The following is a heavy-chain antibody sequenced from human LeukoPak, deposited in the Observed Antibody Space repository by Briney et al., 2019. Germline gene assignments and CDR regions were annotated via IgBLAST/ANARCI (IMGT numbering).Heavy chain of an antibody. CDR3: ARTRGQWLVPVDY. Sequence: SETLSLTCTVSGGSISSGGYYWSWVRQHPGKGLEWIGYIYYSGSTYYNPSLKSRVTISVDTSKNQFSLKLSSVTAADTAVYYCARTRGQWLVPVDYWGQGTLVTVSS. CDR2: IYYSGST. V-gene: IGHV4-31*03. CDR1: GGSISSGGYY. J-gene: IGHJ4*02. D-gene: IGHD6-19*01.